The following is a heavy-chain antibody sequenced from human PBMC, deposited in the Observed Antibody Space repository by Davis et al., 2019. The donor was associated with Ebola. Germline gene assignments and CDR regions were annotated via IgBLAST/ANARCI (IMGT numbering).Heavy chain of an antibody. CDR3: ARSGLYWGNYYYGMDV. CDR1: GFTFSDYY. Sequence: GGSLRLSCAASGFTFSDYYMSWIRQAPGKGLEWVSYISSSGSTIYYADSVKGRFTISRDNAKNSLYLQMNSLRAEDTAVYYCARSGLYWGNYYYGMDVWGQGTTVTVPS. D-gene: IGHD2-8*02. J-gene: IGHJ6*02. CDR2: ISSSGSTI. V-gene: IGHV3-11*01.